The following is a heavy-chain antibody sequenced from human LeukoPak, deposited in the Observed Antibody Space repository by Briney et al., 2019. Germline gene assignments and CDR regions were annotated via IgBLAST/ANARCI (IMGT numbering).Heavy chain of an antibody. CDR1: GGSISSYY. J-gene: IGHJ6*03. CDR3: TSGSYSFYYMDV. V-gene: IGHV4-59*01. Sequence: SETLSLTCTVSGGSISSYYWSWIRQPPGKGLEWIGYIYYSGSTNYNPSLKSRVTISVDTSKNQFSLKLSSVTAADTAVYYCTSGSYSFYYMDVWGKGTTVTVSS. CDR2: IYYSGST. D-gene: IGHD1-26*01.